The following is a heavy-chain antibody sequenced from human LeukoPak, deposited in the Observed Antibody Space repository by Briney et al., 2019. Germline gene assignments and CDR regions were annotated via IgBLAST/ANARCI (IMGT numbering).Heavy chain of an antibody. CDR1: GYTLTELS. D-gene: IGHD4-17*01. CDR3: ASTSPSTVVTPIAFDI. CDR2: FDPEDGET. J-gene: IGHJ3*02. V-gene: IGHV1-24*01. Sequence: ASVKVSCTVSGYTLTELSMHWVRQAPGKGLEWMGGFDPEDGETIYAQKFQGRVTMTEDTSTDTAYMELSSLRSEDTAVYYCASTSPSTVVTPIAFDIWGQGTMVTVSS.